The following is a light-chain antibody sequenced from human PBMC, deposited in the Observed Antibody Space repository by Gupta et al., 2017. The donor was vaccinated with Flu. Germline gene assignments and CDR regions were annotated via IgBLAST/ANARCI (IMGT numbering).Light chain of an antibody. CDR1: SHGDTG. CDR2: DDK. J-gene: IGLJ1*01. V-gene: IGLV3-21*02. CDR3: QVWDRSYHVYV. Sequence: SFVVTQPTSVTVAPGQTARITCEGDSHGDTGVNWYQDKPGQAPLLVVYDDKERPSGVPERFSGSNSGNTATLTISRVEAGDEADYYCQVWDRSYHVYVFGSGTRVTVL.